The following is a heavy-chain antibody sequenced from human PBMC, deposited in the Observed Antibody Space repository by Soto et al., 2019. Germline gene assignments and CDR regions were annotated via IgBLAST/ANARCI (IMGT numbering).Heavy chain of an antibody. CDR3: AREGYFVLPGMDV. V-gene: IGHV4-39*02. Sequence: SETLSLTCTVSGGSISSSSYYWGWIRQPPGKGLEWIGSIYYSGSTYYNPSLKSRVTISVDTSKNQFSLKLSSVTAADTAVYYCAREGYFVLPGMDVWGQGTTVTGSS. CDR1: GGSISSSSYY. D-gene: IGHD3-9*01. CDR2: IYYSGST. J-gene: IGHJ6*02.